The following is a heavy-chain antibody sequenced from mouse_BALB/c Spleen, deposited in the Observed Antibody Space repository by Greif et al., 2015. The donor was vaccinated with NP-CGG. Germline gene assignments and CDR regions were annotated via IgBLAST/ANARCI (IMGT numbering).Heavy chain of an antibody. Sequence: VQLQQSGAELARPGASVKLSCKASGYTFTSYWMQWVKQRPGQGLEWIGAIYPGDGDTRYTQKFKGKATLTADKSSSTAYMQLSSLASEDSAVYYCAREAYGYDERAWFAYWGQGTLVTVSA. CDR2: IYPGDGDT. CDR3: AREAYGYDERAWFAY. V-gene: IGHV1-87*01. CDR1: GYTFTSYW. D-gene: IGHD2-2*01. J-gene: IGHJ3*01.